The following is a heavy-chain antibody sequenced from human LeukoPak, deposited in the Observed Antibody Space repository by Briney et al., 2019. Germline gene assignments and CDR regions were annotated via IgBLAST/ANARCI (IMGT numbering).Heavy chain of an antibody. CDR3: ARGPYYYDSSGRYDAFDI. CDR2: MNPNSGNT. D-gene: IGHD3-22*01. Sequence: GASVKVSCKASGYTFTSYDINWVRQATGRGLEWMGWMNPNSGNTGYAQKFQGRVTITRNTSISTAYMELSSLRSEDTAVYYCARGPYYYDSSGRYDAFDIWGQGTMVTVSS. CDR1: GYTFTSYD. V-gene: IGHV1-8*03. J-gene: IGHJ3*02.